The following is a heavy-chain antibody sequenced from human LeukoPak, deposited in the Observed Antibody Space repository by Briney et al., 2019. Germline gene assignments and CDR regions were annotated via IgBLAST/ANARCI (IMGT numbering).Heavy chain of an antibody. CDR1: GYTFTGYF. V-gene: IGHV1-2*02. J-gene: IGHJ5*02. CDR2: INPNSGGT. D-gene: IGHD3-10*01. CDR3: ARDQGYYYGSTWGFDP. Sequence: ASVKVSCKASGYTFTGYFMHWVRQAPGQGLEWMGWINPNSGGTNYAQKFQGRVTMTRDTSISTAYMELSRLTSDDTAVYYCARDQGYYYGSTWGFDPWGQGTLVTVSS.